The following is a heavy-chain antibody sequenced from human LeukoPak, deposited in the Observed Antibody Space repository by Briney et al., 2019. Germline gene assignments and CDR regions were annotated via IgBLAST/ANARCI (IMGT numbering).Heavy chain of an antibody. J-gene: IGHJ4*02. D-gene: IGHD5-12*01. CDR3: ARAGSGYSFDY. CDR2: IHSSGIT. Sequence: SETLSLTCAVSGGSITNYYWSWIRQPAGKGLEWIGRIHSSGITHYNPSLKSRVTMSVDTSKNQFSLKLSSVTAADTAVYFCARAGSGYSFDYRGQGSLVTVSS. CDR1: GGSITNYY. V-gene: IGHV4-4*07.